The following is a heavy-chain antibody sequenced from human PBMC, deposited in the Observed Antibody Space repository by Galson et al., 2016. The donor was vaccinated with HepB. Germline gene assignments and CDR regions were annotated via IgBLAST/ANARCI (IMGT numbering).Heavy chain of an antibody. CDR1: WFSLSTSGVG. D-gene: IGHD5/OR15-5a*01. J-gene: IGHJ3*02. CDR3: AHRSGVSTGDAFDI. Sequence: PARVKPTQTLTLTCTFPWFSLSTSGVGVGWIRQPPGKALEWLALIYWNDAKRYSPSQNTRLTITKDTSKNQMLLTKTNMDPVDTATYYCAHRSGVSTGDAFDIWGQGTMVTVSS. V-gene: IGHV2-5*01. CDR2: IYWNDAK.